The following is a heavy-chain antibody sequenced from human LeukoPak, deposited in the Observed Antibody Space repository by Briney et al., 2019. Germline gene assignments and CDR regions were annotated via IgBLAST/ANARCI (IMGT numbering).Heavy chain of an antibody. V-gene: IGHV3-43*01. D-gene: IGHD3-10*01. CDR1: GFIFDDYT. CDR2: ISRNGAVT. Sequence: GGSLRLSCAASGFIFDDYTMHWVRQAPGKGLEWVSLISRNGAVTKYADSVRGRFTVSRDNSKNTLYLQMNSLRAEDTAVYYCAEDPIPLRFGEYFYYMDVWGKGTTVTISS. CDR3: AEDPIPLRFGEYFYYMDV. J-gene: IGHJ6*03.